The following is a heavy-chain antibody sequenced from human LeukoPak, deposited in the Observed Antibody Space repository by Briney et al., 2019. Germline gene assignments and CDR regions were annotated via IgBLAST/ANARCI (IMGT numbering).Heavy chain of an antibody. J-gene: IGHJ4*02. V-gene: IGHV4-61*01. CDR1: GGSVSSGSYY. Sequence: SETLSLTCTVSGGSVSSGSYYWSWIRQPPGKGLEWIGYIYYSGSTNYNPSLKSRVTISVDTSKNQFSLKLNSVTAADTAVYYCARDGAGYVDYWGQGTLVTVSS. D-gene: IGHD6-13*01. CDR2: IYYSGST. CDR3: ARDGAGYVDY.